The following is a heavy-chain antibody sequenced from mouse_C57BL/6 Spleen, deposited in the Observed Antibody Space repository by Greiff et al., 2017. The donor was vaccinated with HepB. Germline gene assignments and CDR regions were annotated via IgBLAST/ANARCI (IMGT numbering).Heavy chain of an antibody. J-gene: IGHJ2*01. Sequence: EVMLVESGGGLVKPGGSLKLSCAASGFTFSSYAMSWVRQTPEKRLEWVATISDGGSYTYYPDNVKGRFTISRDNAKNNLYLQMSHLKSEDTAMYYCAREDYGSGFDYWGQGTTLTVSS. CDR3: AREDYGSGFDY. CDR1: GFTFSSYA. V-gene: IGHV5-4*01. D-gene: IGHD1-1*01. CDR2: ISDGGSYT.